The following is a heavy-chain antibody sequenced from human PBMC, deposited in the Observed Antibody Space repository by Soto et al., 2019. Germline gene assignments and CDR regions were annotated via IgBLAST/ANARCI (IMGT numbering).Heavy chain of an antibody. J-gene: IGHJ6*03. CDR3: AGDRGVAPRVAGNTHSYYYMDV. CDR1: GYSFTNYG. D-gene: IGHD6-19*01. Sequence: QEQLVQSGVEVKKPGASVNVSCKASGYSFTNYGITWVRQAPGQGFEWMGWISAYNGNTNYAQKFRGSGTLTTNETTNTAYLELRSLRSDDTAVDYCAGDRGVAPRVAGNTHSYYYMDVWGKGTTVTVSS. V-gene: IGHV1-18*01. CDR2: ISAYNGNT.